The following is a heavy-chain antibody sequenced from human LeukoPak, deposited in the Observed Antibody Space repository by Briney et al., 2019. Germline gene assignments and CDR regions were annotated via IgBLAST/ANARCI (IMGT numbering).Heavy chain of an antibody. CDR2: INPNSGGT. D-gene: IGHD4-17*01. CDR1: GYTFTGYY. J-gene: IGHJ5*02. Sequence: GASVKVSCKASGYTFTGYYMHWVRQAPGQGLEWMGWINPNSGGTNYAQKFQGRVTMTRDTSISTAYMELSRLRSDDTAVYYRARATTHDYGDYNWFDPWGQGTLVTVSS. CDR3: ARATTHDYGDYNWFDP. V-gene: IGHV1-2*02.